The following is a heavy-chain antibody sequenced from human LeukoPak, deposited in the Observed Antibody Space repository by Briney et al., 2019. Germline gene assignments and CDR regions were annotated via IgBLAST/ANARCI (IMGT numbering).Heavy chain of an antibody. D-gene: IGHD3-22*01. V-gene: IGHV1-69*04. CDR3: ARDPLNASSGYPY. CDR1: GGTFSSYT. CDR2: IIPILGIA. J-gene: IGHJ4*02. Sequence: ASVKVSCKASGGTFSSYTISWVRQAPGQGLEWMGRIIPILGIANYAQKFQGRVTITADKSTSTAYMELSSLRSEDTAVYHCARDPLNASSGYPYWGQGTLVTVSS.